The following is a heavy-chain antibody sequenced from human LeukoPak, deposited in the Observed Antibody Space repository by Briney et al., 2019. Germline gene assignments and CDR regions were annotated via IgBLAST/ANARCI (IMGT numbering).Heavy chain of an antibody. CDR1: GGSFSGYY. Sequence: SETLSLTCAVYGGSFSGYYWSWIRQPPGKGLEWIGEINHSGSTNYNPSLKRRVTISVDTSKNQFSLRLSSVTAADTAVYYCASVKTIAADSYYFDYWGQGTLVTVSS. CDR3: ASVKTIAADSYYFDY. J-gene: IGHJ4*02. CDR2: INHSGST. D-gene: IGHD6-13*01. V-gene: IGHV4-34*01.